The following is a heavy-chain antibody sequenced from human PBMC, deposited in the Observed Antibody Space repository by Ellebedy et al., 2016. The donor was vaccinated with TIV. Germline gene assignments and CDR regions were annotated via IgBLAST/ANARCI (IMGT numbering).Heavy chain of an antibody. D-gene: IGHD3-22*01. J-gene: IGHJ3*01. CDR2: IHHSGTN. CDR3: ARELAYYSNNGYYYLSGFDV. Sequence: MPSETLSLTCTVSDYSISSGYFWGWIRQPPGEGREWIGSIHHSGTNYYNPSLKSRLTISVDTSKNQFSLNLSSVTAIDTAVYYCARELAYYSNNGYYYLSGFDVWGRGTMVTVSS. CDR1: DYSISSGYF. V-gene: IGHV4-38-2*02.